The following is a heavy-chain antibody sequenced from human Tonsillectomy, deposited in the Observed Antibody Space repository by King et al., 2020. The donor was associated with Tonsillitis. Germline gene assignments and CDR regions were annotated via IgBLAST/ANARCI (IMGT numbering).Heavy chain of an antibody. CDR1: GGSISSDSYY. CDR3: ARDPMTTVTPYYFDC. Sequence: QLQESGPGLVKPSETLSLTCTVSGGSISSDSYYWGWIRQPPGKGLEWIGSIYYSGTTYYNPSLKSRVIISVDTSKNQFSLKLSSVTAADTAVYYCARDPMTTVTPYYFDCWGQGTLDTVSS. J-gene: IGHJ4*02. V-gene: IGHV4-39*07. D-gene: IGHD4-17*01. CDR2: IYYSGTT.